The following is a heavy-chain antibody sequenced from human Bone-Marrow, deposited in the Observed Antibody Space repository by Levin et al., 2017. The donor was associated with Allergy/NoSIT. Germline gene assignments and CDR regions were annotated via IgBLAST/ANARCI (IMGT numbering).Heavy chain of an antibody. CDR2: ISNDGSDK. CDR3: ARDRGSTGGYYFDS. CDR1: GFTFSLYA. Sequence: GGSLRLSCSASGFTFSLYAMNWVRQAPGKGLEWVAVISNDGSDKFYADSVLGRFTIYRDTSKNILYLQMSSLRAEDTAVYYCARDRGSTGGYYFDSWGQGTLVTVST. D-gene: IGHD2-15*01. V-gene: IGHV3-30*04. J-gene: IGHJ4*02.